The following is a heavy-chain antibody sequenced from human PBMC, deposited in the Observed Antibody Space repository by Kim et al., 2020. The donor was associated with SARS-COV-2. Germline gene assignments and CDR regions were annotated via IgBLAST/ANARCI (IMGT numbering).Heavy chain of an antibody. D-gene: IGHD3-16*02. V-gene: IGHV3-23*01. CDR2: ST. Sequence: STYYADPVKGRFTISRDKSKNTLYLQMNSLRAEDTAVYYGANFPQQVIRVWGQGTTVTVSS. J-gene: IGHJ6*02. CDR3: ANFPQQVIRV.